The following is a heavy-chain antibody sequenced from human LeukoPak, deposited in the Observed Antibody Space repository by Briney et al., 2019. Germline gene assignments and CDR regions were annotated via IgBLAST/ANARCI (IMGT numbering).Heavy chain of an antibody. V-gene: IGHV1-2*02. J-gene: IGHJ4*02. D-gene: IGHD1-26*01. CDR3: ARAPRSGSYYEVDN. Sequence: GASVKVSCKASGYTFTGYYMHWVRQAPGQGLEWMGWINPNSGGTNYAQKFQGRVTMTRDTSISTAYMELSRLRTDDTAVYYCARAPRSGSYYEVDNWGQGTLVTVSS. CDR1: GYTFTGYY. CDR2: INPNSGGT.